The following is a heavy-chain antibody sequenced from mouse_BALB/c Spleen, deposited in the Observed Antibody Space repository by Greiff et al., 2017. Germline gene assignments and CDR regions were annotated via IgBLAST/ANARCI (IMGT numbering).Heavy chain of an antibody. V-gene: IGHV2-9*02. D-gene: IGHD1-2*01. CDR1: GFSLTSYG. J-gene: IGHJ3*01. Sequence: VKLVESGPGLVAPSQSLSITCTVSGFSLTSYGVHWVRQPPGKGLEWLGVIWAGGSTNYNSALMSRLSISKDNSKSQVFLKMNSLQTDDTAMYYCARAGNYGSSWFAYWGQGTLVTVSA. CDR3: ARAGNYGSSWFAY. CDR2: IWAGGST.